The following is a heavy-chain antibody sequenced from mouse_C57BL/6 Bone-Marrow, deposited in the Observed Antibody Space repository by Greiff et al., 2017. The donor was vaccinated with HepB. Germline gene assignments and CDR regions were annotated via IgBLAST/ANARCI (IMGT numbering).Heavy chain of an antibody. J-gene: IGHJ1*03. CDR1: GYSITSGYY. Sequence: EVQLQQSGPGLVKPSQSLSLTCSVTGYSITSGYYWHWIRQFPGNKQEWMGYISSDGSNNYNPSLKNRISITRDTSKNQFFLKVNSVTTEDTATYYCAIYGNYENFDVWGTGTTVTVSS. V-gene: IGHV3-6*01. CDR2: ISSDGSN. CDR3: AIYGNYENFDV. D-gene: IGHD2-1*01.